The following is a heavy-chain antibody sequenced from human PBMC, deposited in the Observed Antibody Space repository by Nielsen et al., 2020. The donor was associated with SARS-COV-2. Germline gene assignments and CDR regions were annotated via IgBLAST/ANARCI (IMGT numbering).Heavy chain of an antibody. Sequence: GGSLRLSCAASGFTFDDYAMHWVRQAPGKGLEWVSGISWNSGSIGYADSVKGRFTISRDNAKNSLYLQMNSLRAEDTALYYCAKLPRIAAAGVHDAFDIWGQGTMVTVSS. D-gene: IGHD6-13*01. CDR2: ISWNSGSI. J-gene: IGHJ3*02. V-gene: IGHV3-9*01. CDR3: AKLPRIAAAGVHDAFDI. CDR1: GFTFDDYA.